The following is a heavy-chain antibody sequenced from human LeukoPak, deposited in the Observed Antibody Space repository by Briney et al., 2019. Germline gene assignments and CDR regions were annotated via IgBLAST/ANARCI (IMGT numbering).Heavy chain of an antibody. CDR2: INPNSGGT. J-gene: IGHJ6*03. D-gene: IGHD5-18*01. CDR3: ARVSVDTATYYYYYMDV. Sequence: GASVKVSCKASGYTFTGYYMHWVRQAPGQGLEWMGWINPNSGGTNYAQKFQGRVTMTRDTSISTAYMELSRLRSDDTAVYYCARVSVDTATYYYYYMDVWGKGTTVTVSS. V-gene: IGHV1-2*02. CDR1: GYTFTGYY.